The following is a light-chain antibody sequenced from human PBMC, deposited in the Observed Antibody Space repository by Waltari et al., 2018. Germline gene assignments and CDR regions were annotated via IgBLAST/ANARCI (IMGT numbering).Light chain of an antibody. J-gene: IGKJ4*01. V-gene: IGKV1-5*01. CDR2: DAS. Sequence: DIQMTQSPSTLSASVGDRVTITCRASQSIGSLLAWYQQEPGKAPKLLIYDASSLESGVPSRFSGSGSGTEFALTINSLQPDDFATYSCQQYYSYFTFGGGAKVEIK. CDR1: QSIGSL. CDR3: QQYYSYFT.